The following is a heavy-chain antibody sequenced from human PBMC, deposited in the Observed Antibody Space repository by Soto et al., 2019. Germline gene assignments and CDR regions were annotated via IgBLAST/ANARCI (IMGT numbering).Heavy chain of an antibody. D-gene: IGHD3-22*01. CDR2: IYYSGST. Sequence: QVQLQGSGPGLVKPLGTLSLTCPVSCGSVRSGSYYWSWIRQPPGEGLEWIGYIYYSGSTNYNPSLKSRVTISVDTSKNQFSLKLSSVTAADTAVYYCARDRSSSGYLNWFDPWGQGTLVTVSS. J-gene: IGHJ5*02. CDR3: ARDRSSSGYLNWFDP. V-gene: IGHV4-61*01. CDR1: CGSVRSGSYY.